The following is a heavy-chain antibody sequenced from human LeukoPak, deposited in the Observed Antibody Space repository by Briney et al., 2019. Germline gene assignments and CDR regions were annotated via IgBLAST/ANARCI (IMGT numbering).Heavy chain of an antibody. V-gene: IGHV4-59*01. J-gene: IGHJ4*02. CDR1: GGSLSGSY. D-gene: IGHD6-6*01. CDR3: ARDNPVPV. CDR2: TYSSGTT. Sequence: PSETLSLTCAVSGGSLSGSYWSWIRQHPGKGLEWIGYTYSSGTTRYNPSLKSRVTVSVDTSKNHFSLNLSSMTAADAAVYYCARDNPVPVWGQGALVTVSS.